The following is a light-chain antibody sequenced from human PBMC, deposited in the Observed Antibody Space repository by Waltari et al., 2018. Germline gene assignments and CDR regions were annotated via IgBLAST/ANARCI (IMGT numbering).Light chain of an antibody. J-gene: IGKJ4*01. V-gene: IGKV3-20*01. Sequence: EIVLTQSPGTLSLSPGDIATLSCRASQTVSTIALSWYQQKPGQAPRVLIYSTYNRATGIQDRFSGSGSGTDFTLTINRLAPEDFAMYYCQQYDGIVVTFGGGTKVEI. CDR2: STY. CDR3: QQYDGIVVT. CDR1: QTVSTIA.